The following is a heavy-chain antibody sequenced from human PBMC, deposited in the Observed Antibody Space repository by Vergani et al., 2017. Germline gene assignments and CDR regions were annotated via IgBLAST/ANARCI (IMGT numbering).Heavy chain of an antibody. CDR1: GFTFSSYG. D-gene: IGHD5-24*01. Sequence: VQLVESGGGVVQPGRSLRLSCAASGFTFSSYGMHWVRQAPGKGLEWVAVISGSGGSTYYADSVKGRFTISRDNSKNTLYLQMNSLRAEDTAVYYCARTPLRWLQFGNYFDYWGQGTLVTVSS. J-gene: IGHJ4*02. V-gene: IGHV3-23*04. CDR3: ARTPLRWLQFGNYFDY. CDR2: ISGSGGST.